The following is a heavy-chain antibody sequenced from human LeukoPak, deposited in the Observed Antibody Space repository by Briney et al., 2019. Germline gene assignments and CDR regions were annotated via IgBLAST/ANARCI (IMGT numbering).Heavy chain of an antibody. Sequence: GGALRLSCAASGFTFSSYGRHSVRQAPGKGLEWVAFIRYDGSNKYYADSVKGRFTISRDNSKNTLYLQMNSLRAEDTAVYYCARGENTYIDYWGQGTLVTVSS. CDR1: GFTFSSYG. D-gene: IGHD3-16*01. J-gene: IGHJ4*02. CDR2: IRYDGSNK. V-gene: IGHV3-30*02. CDR3: ARGENTYIDY.